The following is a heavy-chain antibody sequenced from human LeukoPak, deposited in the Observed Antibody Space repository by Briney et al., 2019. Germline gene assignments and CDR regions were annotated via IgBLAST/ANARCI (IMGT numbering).Heavy chain of an antibody. CDR1: DDSISRDF. D-gene: IGHD6-19*01. Sequence: SETLSLTCTASDDSISRDFWTWIRQPPGKGLEWIGYIRDSGRTEYNPSLKSRVTISIQTSKNQFSLKLTSVTAADTAIYYCARLPDVSGWPFDYWGQGILVTVSS. CDR2: IRDSGRT. J-gene: IGHJ4*02. V-gene: IGHV4-59*01. CDR3: ARLPDVSGWPFDY.